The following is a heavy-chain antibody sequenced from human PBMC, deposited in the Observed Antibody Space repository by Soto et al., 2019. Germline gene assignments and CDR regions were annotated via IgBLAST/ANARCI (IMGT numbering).Heavy chain of an antibody. V-gene: IGHV3-23*01. CDR2: IIASGGST. CDR3: AKDVRSSSYALDY. CDR1: GFSFNSYA. Sequence: HPGASLRLSCAASGFSFNSYAMSWVRQAPGKGLEWVSAIIASGGSTFYADSVKGRFTISRDNSKNTLYLQMNSLRAEDTAVYYCAKDVRSSSYALDYWGQGALVTVSS. D-gene: IGHD2-15*01. J-gene: IGHJ4*02.